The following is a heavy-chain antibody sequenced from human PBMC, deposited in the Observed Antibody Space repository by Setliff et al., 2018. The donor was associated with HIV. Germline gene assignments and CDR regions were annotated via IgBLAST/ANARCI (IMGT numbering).Heavy chain of an antibody. CDR1: GASISSGNW. V-gene: IGHV4-4*02. D-gene: IGHD6-19*01. CDR3: ARRQWLAANFDS. CDR2: IFHTGST. J-gene: IGHJ5*01. Sequence: SETLSLTCAVSGASISSGNWWSWVRQSPGKGLEWIGEIFHTGSTNYNPSLKSRVTISVDTSKNQFSLKLTSVTAADTAVYFCARRQWLAANFDSWGQGTLVTVSS.